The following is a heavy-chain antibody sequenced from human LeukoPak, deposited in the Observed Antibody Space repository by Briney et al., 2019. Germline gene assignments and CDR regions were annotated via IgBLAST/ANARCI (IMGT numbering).Heavy chain of an antibody. CDR1: GFTFSTYW. CDR3: VRDSPSGFFDL. J-gene: IGHJ2*01. V-gene: IGHV3-74*01. Sequence: PGGCLRLSCAASGFTFSTYWMHWVRQAPGKGLVWVSPINPDGSVTTYADSVKGRFTISRDNAKNTLYLQMNSLRAEDTAVYYCVRDSPSGFFDLWGRGTLVTVSS. CDR2: INPDGSVT. D-gene: IGHD3-22*01.